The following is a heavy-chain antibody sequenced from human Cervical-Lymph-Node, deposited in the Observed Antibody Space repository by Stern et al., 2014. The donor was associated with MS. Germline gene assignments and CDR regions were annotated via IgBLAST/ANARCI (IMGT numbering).Heavy chain of an antibody. CDR3: ARDGRHTYHYGLDV. D-gene: IGHD3-10*01. V-gene: IGHV1-69*11. J-gene: IGHJ6*02. CDR2: IITILGTA. CDR1: GGTFNVYA. Sequence: QLVQSGAEVKKPGSSVKISCKASGGTFNVYAINWLRQAPGQGLEWMGGIITILGTANYAQKFQARGTITADESTRTSSMQLSSLRSGDTAVYYCARDGRHTYHYGLDVWGQGTTVTVSS.